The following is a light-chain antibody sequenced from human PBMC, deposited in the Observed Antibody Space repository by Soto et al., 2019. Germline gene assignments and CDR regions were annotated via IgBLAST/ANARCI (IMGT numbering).Light chain of an antibody. CDR2: GAS. CDR3: QQYGTSVLT. Sequence: EIVLTQSPGTLSLSPGERATLSCRASQSVSGSYLAWYQQKPGQAPRLLIYGASSRATGIPDRFSRSGSGTDFTLTISRLEPEDFAVYYCQQYGTSVLTFGGGTKVEIK. V-gene: IGKV3-20*01. J-gene: IGKJ4*01. CDR1: QSVSGSY.